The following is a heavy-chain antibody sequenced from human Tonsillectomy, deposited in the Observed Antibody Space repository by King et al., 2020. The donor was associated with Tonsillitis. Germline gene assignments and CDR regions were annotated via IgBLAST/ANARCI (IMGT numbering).Heavy chain of an antibody. D-gene: IGHD5-12*01. V-gene: IGHV1-2*02. J-gene: IGHJ4*02. CDR2: INPTSGGT. CDR1: GYTFTAYY. CDR3: ARGPSGEIVAEDNFDY. Sequence: VQLVESGAEVKKPGASVKVSCKASGYTFTAYYMHWVRQAPGQGLEWMGWINPTSGGTHYAQKFQGRVTMTRDMSITTAYMELRRLRSDDTAVYYCARGPSGEIVAEDNFDYGGQGSLVTVSS.